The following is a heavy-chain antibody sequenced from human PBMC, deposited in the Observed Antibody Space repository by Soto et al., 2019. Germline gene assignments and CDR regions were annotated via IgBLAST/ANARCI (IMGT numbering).Heavy chain of an antibody. CDR2: IYHSGST. CDR1: GGSISSSNW. Sequence: QVQLQESGPGLVKPSGTLSLTCAVSGGSISSSNWWSWVRQPPGKGLEWIGEIYHSGSTNYNPSLKSRVTISVDKSKNHFSLKLSSVTAADTAVYYCARRSSLYSSSWYFDYWGQGTLVTVSS. D-gene: IGHD6-13*01. V-gene: IGHV4-4*02. J-gene: IGHJ4*02. CDR3: ARRSSLYSSSWYFDY.